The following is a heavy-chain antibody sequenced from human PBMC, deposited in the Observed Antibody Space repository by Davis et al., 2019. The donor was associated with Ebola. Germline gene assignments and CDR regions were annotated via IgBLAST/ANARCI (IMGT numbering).Heavy chain of an antibody. D-gene: IGHD6-13*01. CDR3: ARGGYSSSWYGVGYYYGMDV. Sequence: SLKISCAASGFTFSSYAMHWVRQAPGKGLEWVAVISYDGSNKYYADSVKGRFTISRDNSKNTLYLQMNSLRAEDTAVYYCARGGYSSSWYGVGYYYGMDVWGQGTTVTVSS. CDR1: GFTFSSYA. CDR2: ISYDGSNK. V-gene: IGHV3-30-3*01. J-gene: IGHJ6*02.